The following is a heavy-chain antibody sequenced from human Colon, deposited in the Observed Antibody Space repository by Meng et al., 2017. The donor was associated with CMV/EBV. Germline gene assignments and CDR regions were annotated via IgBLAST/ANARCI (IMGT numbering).Heavy chain of an antibody. CDR1: GFTFRHRY. V-gene: IGHV1-45*02. CDR2: ITPFNGNT. CDR3: ASGEEQLAHFDY. D-gene: IGHD6-13*01. J-gene: IGHJ4*02. Sequence: QMQLVQSGAEVKKTGSSVMVSCKASGFTFRHRYVHWVRQAPGQALEWMGWITPFNGNTNYAQKLQDRVTITRDMSMTTAYMELSSLRSDDRAIYFCASGEEQLAHFDYWGQGTLATFPS.